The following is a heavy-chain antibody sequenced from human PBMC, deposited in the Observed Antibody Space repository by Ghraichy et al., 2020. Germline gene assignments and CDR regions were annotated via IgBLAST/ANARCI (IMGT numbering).Heavy chain of an antibody. CDR2: IYSGGST. Sequence: GGSLRLSCAASGFTVSSNYMSWVRQAPGKGLEWVSVIYSGGSTYYADSVKGRFTISRDNSKNTLYLQMNSLRAEDTAVYYCARRITIFGVAIGGSMDVWGQGTTVTVSS. V-gene: IGHV3-53*01. CDR1: GFTVSSNY. D-gene: IGHD3-3*01. J-gene: IGHJ6*02. CDR3: ARRITIFGVAIGGSMDV.